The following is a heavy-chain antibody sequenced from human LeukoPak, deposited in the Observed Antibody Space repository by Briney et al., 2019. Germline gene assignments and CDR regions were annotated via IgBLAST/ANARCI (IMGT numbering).Heavy chain of an antibody. Sequence: PGGSLRLSCAASGFTFSSYWMSWVRQAPGKGLEWVANIKQDGSEKYYVDSVKGRFTISRDNAKNSLYLQMNSLRAEDTAVYYCARVRLVAGHPGYSWFDPWGQGTLVTVSS. V-gene: IGHV3-7*01. CDR3: ARVRLVAGHPGYSWFDP. CDR2: IKQDGSEK. J-gene: IGHJ5*02. CDR1: GFTFSSYW. D-gene: IGHD6-19*01.